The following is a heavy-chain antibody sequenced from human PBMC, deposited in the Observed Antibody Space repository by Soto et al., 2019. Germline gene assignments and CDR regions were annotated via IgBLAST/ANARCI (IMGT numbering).Heavy chain of an antibody. CDR3: ARGVTLYYFDY. D-gene: IGHD2-21*02. CDR1: GGSISSYY. J-gene: IGHJ4*02. Sequence: SETLSLTCTVSGGSISSYYWSWIRQPPGKGLEWIGCIYYSGSTNYNPSLKSRVTISVDTSKNQFSLKLSSVTAADTAVYYCARGVTLYYFDYWGQGTLVTVSS. CDR2: IYYSGST. V-gene: IGHV4-59*01.